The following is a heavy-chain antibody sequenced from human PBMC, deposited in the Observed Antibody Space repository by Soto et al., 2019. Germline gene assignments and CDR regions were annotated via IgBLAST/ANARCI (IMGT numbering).Heavy chain of an antibody. V-gene: IGHV3-66*01. CDR1: GFTVSSNY. J-gene: IGHJ6*02. CDR3: ARVLVWSGHIPGSGMDV. D-gene: IGHD3-3*01. Sequence: GGSLRLSCAASGFTVSSNYMSWVRQAPGKGLEWISVIYSGGSTYYADSVKGRFTISRDNSKNTVYLQMNSLGAEDTAVYYCARVLVWSGHIPGSGMDVWGQGTTVTVSS. CDR2: IYSGGST.